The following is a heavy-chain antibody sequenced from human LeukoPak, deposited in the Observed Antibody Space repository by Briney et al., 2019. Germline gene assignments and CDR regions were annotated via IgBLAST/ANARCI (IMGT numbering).Heavy chain of an antibody. D-gene: IGHD6-19*01. CDR1: GYTFTNYW. CDR3: ARQWVAVAGDAFDI. J-gene: IGHJ3*02. CDR2: IYPGDSDT. Sequence: GESLKISCQGSGYTFTNYWVAWVRQMPGKGLEWMGIIYPGDSDTRYSPSFQGQVTISADKSISTAYLQWSSLKASDTAMYYCARQWVAVAGDAFDIWGQGTMVTVSS. V-gene: IGHV5-51*01.